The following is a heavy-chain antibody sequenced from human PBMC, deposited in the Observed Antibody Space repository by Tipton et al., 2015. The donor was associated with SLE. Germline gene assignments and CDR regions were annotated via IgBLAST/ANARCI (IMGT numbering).Heavy chain of an antibody. D-gene: IGHD2-2*01. Sequence: LRLSCAVYGGSFSGYYWSWIRQPPGKGLEWIGEINHSGSTNYNPPLKSRVTISVDTSKNQFSLKLSSVTAADTAVYYCARRCQYQLLRWGQGTLVTVSS. CDR2: INHSGST. CDR1: GGSFSGYY. CDR3: ARRCQYQLLR. J-gene: IGHJ4*02. V-gene: IGHV4-34*01.